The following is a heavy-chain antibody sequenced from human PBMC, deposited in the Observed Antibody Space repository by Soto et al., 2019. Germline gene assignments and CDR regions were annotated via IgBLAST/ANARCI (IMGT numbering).Heavy chain of an antibody. CDR3: NDGCFDP. V-gene: IGHV3-23*01. CDR2: ISGSDDST. J-gene: IGHJ5*02. D-gene: IGHD1-1*01. CDR1: GFTFSSYA. Sequence: GGSLRLSCAASGFTFSSYAMSWVRQAPGKGLEWGSVISGSDDSTYYADSVKGRFTISRDNSKNTLYLQMNSLRAEDTAVYYWNDGCFDPWGQGTLVTVSS.